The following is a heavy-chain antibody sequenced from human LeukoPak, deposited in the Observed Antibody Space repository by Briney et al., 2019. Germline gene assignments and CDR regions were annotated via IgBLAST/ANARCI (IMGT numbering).Heavy chain of an antibody. D-gene: IGHD1-26*01. V-gene: IGHV4-39*02. CDR2: VSYSGTT. J-gene: IGHJ4*02. CDR3: ARYSFPVGRHFDY. Sequence: SETLSLTCTVSGGSIRSNGYFWSWIRQPPGKGLEWIATVSYSGTTYYNPSLKSRVTMSVDTSTNHFSLKLSSVTAADTAVYYCARYSFPVGRHFDYWGQGTLVTVSS. CDR1: GGSIRSNGYF.